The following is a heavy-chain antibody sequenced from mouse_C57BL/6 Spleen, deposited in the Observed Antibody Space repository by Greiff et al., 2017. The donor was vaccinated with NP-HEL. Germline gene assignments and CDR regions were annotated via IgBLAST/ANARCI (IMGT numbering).Heavy chain of an antibody. D-gene: IGHD2-5*01. Sequence: EVQGVESGGGLVKPGGSLKLSCAASGFTFSSYAMSWVRQTPEKRLEWVATISYGGSYTYYPDNVKGRFTISRDNAKNNLYLQMSHLKSEDTAMYYCARDPYYSNYGYFDVWGKGTTVTVSS. CDR2: ISYGGSYT. V-gene: IGHV5-4*01. J-gene: IGHJ1*03. CDR3: ARDPYYSNYGYFDV. CDR1: GFTFSSYA.